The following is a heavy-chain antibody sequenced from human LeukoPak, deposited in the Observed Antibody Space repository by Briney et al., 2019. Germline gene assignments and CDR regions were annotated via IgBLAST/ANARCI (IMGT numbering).Heavy chain of an antibody. CDR3: ARDSGSAVDY. V-gene: IGHV3-21*01. CDR1: GFTFSNAW. CDR2: ISSSSSYI. J-gene: IGHJ4*02. Sequence: GGSLRLSCAASGFTFSNAWMSWVRQAPGKGLEWVSSISSSSSYIYYADSVKGRFTISRDNAKNSLYLQMNSLRAEDTAVYYCARDSGSAVDYWGQGTLVTVSS.